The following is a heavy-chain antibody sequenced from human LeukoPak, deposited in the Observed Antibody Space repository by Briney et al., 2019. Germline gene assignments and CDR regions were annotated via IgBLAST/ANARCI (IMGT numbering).Heavy chain of an antibody. V-gene: IGHV1-2*06. CDR3: ARGGRSGYRYFDY. J-gene: IGHJ4*02. CDR1: AYTFTDYY. D-gene: IGHD5-18*01. Sequence: ASVKVSCKASAYTFTDYYIHWIRQAPGQGLEWLGRISPNTGGTDHAQEFRDKITMTRDTSISTAYIELSRLISDDTAVYYCARGGRSGYRYFDYWGQGTLVTVSS. CDR2: ISPNTGGT.